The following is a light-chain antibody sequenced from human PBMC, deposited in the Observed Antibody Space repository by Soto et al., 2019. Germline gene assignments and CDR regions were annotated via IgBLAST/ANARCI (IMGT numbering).Light chain of an antibody. V-gene: IGKV3-20*01. Sequence: EIVLTQSPGTLSLSPGERATISCRASQSVSSSYLAWYQQKPGQAPRLLIYGASSRATGIPDRFSGSVSGTDFTLTISRLEPEDFAVYYCQQYGDSPFFGGGTKVDIK. CDR1: QSVSSSY. CDR3: QQYGDSPF. CDR2: GAS. J-gene: IGKJ4*01.